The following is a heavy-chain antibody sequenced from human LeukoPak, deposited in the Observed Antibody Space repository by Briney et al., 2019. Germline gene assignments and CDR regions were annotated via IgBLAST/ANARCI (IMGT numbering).Heavy chain of an antibody. Sequence: GGSLRLSCAASGFTFSSYGMNWVRQAPGKGLGWVSAISGSGGSTYYADSVKGRFTISRDNSKNTLYLQMNSLRAEDTAVYYCAKGTQYYYDSSGYYHYWGQGTLVTVSS. CDR3: AKGTQYYYDSSGYYHY. V-gene: IGHV3-23*01. CDR1: GFTFSSYG. D-gene: IGHD3-22*01. J-gene: IGHJ4*02. CDR2: ISGSGGST.